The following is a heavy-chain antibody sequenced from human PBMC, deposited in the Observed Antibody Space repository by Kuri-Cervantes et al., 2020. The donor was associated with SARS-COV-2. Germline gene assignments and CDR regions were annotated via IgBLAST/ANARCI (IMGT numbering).Heavy chain of an antibody. CDR2: INHSGST. CDR3: ARTYGLLRYVYYMDV. J-gene: IGHJ6*03. D-gene: IGHD3-22*01. Sequence: SQTLSLTCAVSGELFSGYYWTWIRQSPGKGLEWIGEINHSGSTNYNPSLKSRVVILVDKSQQQFSVRLSSLTAADTAVYYCARTYGLLRYVYYMDVWGKGTTGTVSS. CDR1: GELFSGYY. V-gene: IGHV4-34*01.